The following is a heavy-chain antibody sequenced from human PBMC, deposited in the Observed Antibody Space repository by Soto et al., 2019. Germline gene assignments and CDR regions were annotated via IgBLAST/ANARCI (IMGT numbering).Heavy chain of an antibody. J-gene: IGHJ4*02. CDR3: ARISSHGDYAY. V-gene: IGHV4-39*01. D-gene: IGHD4-17*01. CDR1: GGSISSSSYY. Sequence: PSETLSLTCTVSGGSISSSSYYWGWIRQPPGKGLEWIGSIYYSGSTYYNPSLKSRVTISVDTSKNQFSLKLSSVTAADTAVYYCARISSHGDYAYWGQGTLVTVSS. CDR2: IYYSGST.